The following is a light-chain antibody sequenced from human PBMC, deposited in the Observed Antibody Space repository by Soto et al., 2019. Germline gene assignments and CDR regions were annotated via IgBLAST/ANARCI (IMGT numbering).Light chain of an antibody. V-gene: IGKV1-5*01. CDR3: IQDDDYPLT. J-gene: IGKJ4*01. CDR1: QSISSW. Sequence: DIQMTQSPSTLSASVGDRVTITCRASQSISSWLAWYQQKPGKAPKLLIYDASSLEGGVPSRFSGSGSGTEFNLTISRLKPDDFATYFCIQDDDYPLTFGGGTKVDIK. CDR2: DAS.